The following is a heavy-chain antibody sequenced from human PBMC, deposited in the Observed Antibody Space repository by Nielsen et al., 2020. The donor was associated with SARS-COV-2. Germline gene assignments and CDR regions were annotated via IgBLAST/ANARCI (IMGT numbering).Heavy chain of an antibody. V-gene: IGHV4-61*02. J-gene: IGHJ3*02. D-gene: IGHD2-2*01. CDR2: IYATGNT. CDR1: GGSISSGGYY. CDR3: ARAPDIVLVPTAIPI. Sequence: SETLSLTCTVSGGSISSGGYYWSWIRQPAGKGLEWIGRIYATGNTNYNPSLKSRVTISVDRSKNHFSLKLRFVTAADTAVYYCARAPDIVLVPTAIPIWGQGTMVPVSS.